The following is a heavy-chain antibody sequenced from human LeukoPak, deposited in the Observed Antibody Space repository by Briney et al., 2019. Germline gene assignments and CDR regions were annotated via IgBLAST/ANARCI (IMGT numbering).Heavy chain of an antibody. CDR1: GGSISPRY. J-gene: IGHJ4*02. V-gene: IGHV4-59*11. D-gene: IGHD1-26*01. Sequence: PSETLSLTCTVSGGSISPRYWTWIRQPPGKGLEWIGYIYFTGTTNYNPSLKSRVTISVDTSKSQFSLKVNSVTAADTAVYYCARGGSRSDSWGQGTLVTVSS. CDR2: IYFTGTT. CDR3: ARGGSRSDS.